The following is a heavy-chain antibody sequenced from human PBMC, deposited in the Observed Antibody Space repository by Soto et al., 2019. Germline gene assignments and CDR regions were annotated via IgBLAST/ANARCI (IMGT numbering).Heavy chain of an antibody. CDR2: ISYDGGNE. CDR3: TKDGSSVIPAAHPRRYGMDV. J-gene: IGHJ6*02. V-gene: IGHV3-30*18. CDR1: GFTFSSYG. D-gene: IGHD2-2*01. Sequence: PVGSLRLSCAASGFTFSSYGMHWVRQAPGKGLEWVALISYDGGNEYYADSVKGRFTISRDNFKNTQYLQMNSLRAEDTAVYYCTKDGSSVIPAAHPRRYGMDVWGQGTTVTVSS.